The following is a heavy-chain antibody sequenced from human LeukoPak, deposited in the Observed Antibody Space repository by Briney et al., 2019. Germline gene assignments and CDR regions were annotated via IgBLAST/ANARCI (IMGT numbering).Heavy chain of an antibody. Sequence: ASVKVSCKASGYTFTVYYIHWVRQAAGHGLEWVGWINPNGGDTNYAQKFQGRVTMTRDTSISTAYMELSRLRSDDTAVYYCARGKQLDWAHYYYYYMDVWGKGTTVTVSS. CDR1: GYTFTVYY. J-gene: IGHJ6*03. CDR3: ARGKQLDWAHYYYYYMDV. D-gene: IGHD1-1*01. V-gene: IGHV1-2*02. CDR2: INPNGGDT.